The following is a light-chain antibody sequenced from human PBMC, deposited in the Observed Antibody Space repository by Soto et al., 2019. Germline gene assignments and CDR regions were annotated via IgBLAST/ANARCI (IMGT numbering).Light chain of an antibody. CDR2: DAS. J-gene: IGKJ5*01. CDR1: QSVSSY. Sequence: EVVWTKYPATLSLSPGERATLSCRASQSVSSYLAWYQRKPGQAPRLLIYDASNRATGIPARFSGSGSGTDFTLTISSLEPEDFAVYYCQQRYKWPPITFGQGTRLEIK. CDR3: QQRYKWPPIT. V-gene: IGKV3-11*01.